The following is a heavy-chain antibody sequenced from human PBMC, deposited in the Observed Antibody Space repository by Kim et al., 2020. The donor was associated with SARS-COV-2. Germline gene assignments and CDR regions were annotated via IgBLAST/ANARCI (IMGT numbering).Heavy chain of an antibody. CDR3: ARDPPYYFYYFDY. V-gene: IGHV3-30*04. CDR2: ISYDGSNK. Sequence: GGSLRLSCAASGFTFSSYAMHWVRQAPGKGLEWVAVISYDGSNKYYADSVKGRFTISRDNSKNTLYLQMNSLRAEDTAVYYCARDPPYYFYYFDYWGQGTLVTVSS. J-gene: IGHJ4*02. D-gene: IGHD3-10*01. CDR1: GFTFSSYA.